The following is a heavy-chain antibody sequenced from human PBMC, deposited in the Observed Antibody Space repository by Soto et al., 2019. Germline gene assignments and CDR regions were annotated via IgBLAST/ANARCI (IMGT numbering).Heavy chain of an antibody. Sequence: SETLSLTCTVSGASISSYYWNWIRQSPGKGLEWIGHIYYNGNTKYNPFLESRLTISVDTSKNQFSLELNSVTAADTAVYYCARETQYYYDSSGYYPDYWGQGTLVTVSS. D-gene: IGHD3-22*01. J-gene: IGHJ4*02. V-gene: IGHV4-59*01. CDR2: IYYNGNT. CDR1: GASISSYY. CDR3: ARETQYYYDSSGYYPDY.